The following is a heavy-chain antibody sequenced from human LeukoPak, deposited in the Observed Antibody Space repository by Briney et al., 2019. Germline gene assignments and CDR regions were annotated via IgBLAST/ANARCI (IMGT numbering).Heavy chain of an antibody. CDR1: GGTFSSYA. V-gene: IGHV1-69*13. J-gene: IGHJ3*02. Sequence: GASVKVSCKASGGTFSSYAVSWVRQAPGQGLEWMGGIIPIFGTANYAQKFQGRVTITADESTSTAYMELSSLRSEDTAVYYCARFRGSRRAFDIWGQGTMVTVSS. CDR3: ARFRGSRRAFDI. D-gene: IGHD1-26*01. CDR2: IIPIFGTA.